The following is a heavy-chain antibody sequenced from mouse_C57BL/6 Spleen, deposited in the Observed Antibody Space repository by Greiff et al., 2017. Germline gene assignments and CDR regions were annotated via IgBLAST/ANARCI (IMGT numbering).Heavy chain of an antibody. CDR1: GYTFTTYP. J-gene: IGHJ3*01. Sequence: VKLQESGAELVKPGASVKMSCKASGYTFTTYPIEWMKQNHGKSLEWIGNFHPYNDDTKYNEKFKGKATLTVEKSSSTVYLELSRLTSDDSAVYYCARDDYDVGASFAYWGQGTLVTVSA. CDR2: FHPYNDDT. D-gene: IGHD2-4*01. V-gene: IGHV1-47*01. CDR3: ARDDYDVGASFAY.